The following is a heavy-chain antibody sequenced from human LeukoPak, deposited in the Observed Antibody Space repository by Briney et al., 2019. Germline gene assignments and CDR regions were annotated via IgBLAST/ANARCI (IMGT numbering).Heavy chain of an antibody. J-gene: IGHJ4*02. V-gene: IGHV4-61*03. CDR3: ARGFGDCSSATCYSTVFDF. CDR2: IYYSGST. CDR1: GGSISSGGYY. D-gene: IGHD2-2*01. Sequence: PSQTLSLTCTVSGGSISSGGYYWSWIRQPPEKGLEWMGYIYYSGSTNYNPSLKSRVSTSIDKSKIHFSLTLSSVTAADTAVYYCARGFGDCSSATCYSTVFDFWGQGSLVTVSS.